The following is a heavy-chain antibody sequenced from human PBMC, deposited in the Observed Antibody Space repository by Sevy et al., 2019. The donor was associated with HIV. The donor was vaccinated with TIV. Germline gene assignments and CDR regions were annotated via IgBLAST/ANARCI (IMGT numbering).Heavy chain of an antibody. J-gene: IGHJ4*02. CDR3: ARGPHYYYDSSAFFEY. V-gene: IGHV3-48*03. D-gene: IGHD3-22*01. Sequence: GGSLRLSCTAAGFTFSSYEMNWVRQAPGKGLERVSSIVNSGSTVYYADSVKGRFTISRDNAKNSLFLQMNSLRAEDTAVYYCARGPHYYYDSSAFFEYWRQGTLVTVSS. CDR2: IVNSGSTV. CDR1: GFTFSSYE.